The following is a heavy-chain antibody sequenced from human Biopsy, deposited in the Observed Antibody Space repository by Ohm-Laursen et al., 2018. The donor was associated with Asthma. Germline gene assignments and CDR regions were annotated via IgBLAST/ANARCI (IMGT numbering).Heavy chain of an antibody. Sequence: SETLSLTCTVSGGSINSSTWWSWVRQPPGKGLEWIGEFFHTGSTNYNPSLKSRITMLVDTSKNRMFLELTSVTAADTAIYYCVRAVRNEQWLAPFDYWGQGKPVTVSS. V-gene: IGHV4-4*02. D-gene: IGHD6-19*01. CDR2: FFHTGST. J-gene: IGHJ4*02. CDR1: GGSINSSTW. CDR3: VRAVRNEQWLAPFDY.